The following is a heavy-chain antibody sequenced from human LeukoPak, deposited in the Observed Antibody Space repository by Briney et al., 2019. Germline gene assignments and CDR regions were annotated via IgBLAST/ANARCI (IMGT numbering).Heavy chain of an antibody. J-gene: IGHJ4*02. CDR2: ISGSGGST. CDR3: AKAFVVVVPAASIDY. V-gene: IGHV3-23*01. D-gene: IGHD2-2*01. CDR1: GFTFSSYA. Sequence: GGSLRLSCAASGFTFSSYAMSWVRQAPGKGLEWVSAISGSGGSTYYADSVKGRFTISTDNSKNTLYLQMNSLRAEDTAVYYCAKAFVVVVPAASIDYWGQGTLVTVSS.